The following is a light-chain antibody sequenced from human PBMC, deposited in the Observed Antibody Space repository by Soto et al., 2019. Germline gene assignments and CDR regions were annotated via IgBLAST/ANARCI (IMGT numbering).Light chain of an antibody. CDR1: QGIRNE. J-gene: IGKJ1*01. CDR3: LQDNSYPRT. V-gene: IGKV1-6*01. CDR2: GTS. Sequence: AIQMTQSLSSLSASVGDRVTITCRASQGIRNELGWYKQRPGRAPKLLIYGTSTLQSGVPSMFSGSGSGTDFTLIISSLQPEDFATYYCLQDNSYPRTFGQGTKVDIK.